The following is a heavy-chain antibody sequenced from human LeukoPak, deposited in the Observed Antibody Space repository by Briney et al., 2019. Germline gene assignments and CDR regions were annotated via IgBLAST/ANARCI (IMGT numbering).Heavy chain of an antibody. V-gene: IGHV3-48*03. J-gene: IGHJ4*02. CDR2: ISSSGSTI. D-gene: IGHD6-19*01. CDR3: ARDQGSGWLFDY. Sequence: PGGSLGLSCAASGFTFSSYEMNWVRQAPGKGLEWVSYISSSGSTIYYADSVKGRFTISRDNAKNSLYLQMNSLRAEDTAVYYCARDQGSGWLFDYWGQGTLVTVSS. CDR1: GFTFSSYE.